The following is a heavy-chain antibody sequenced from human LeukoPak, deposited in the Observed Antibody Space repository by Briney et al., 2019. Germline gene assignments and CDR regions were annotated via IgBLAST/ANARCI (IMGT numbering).Heavy chain of an antibody. CDR2: ISTYNVKT. CDR1: GYIFTSYD. J-gene: IGHJ4*02. V-gene: IGHV1-18*01. CDR3: VRGSPLGHY. Sequence: ASVKVSCKASGYIFTSYDISWVRQAPGQGLEWMGWISTYNVKTNYAQKLQGRVTMTTDTSTSTAYMELRSLRSDDTAVYYCVRGSPLGHYWGQGTLVTVSS.